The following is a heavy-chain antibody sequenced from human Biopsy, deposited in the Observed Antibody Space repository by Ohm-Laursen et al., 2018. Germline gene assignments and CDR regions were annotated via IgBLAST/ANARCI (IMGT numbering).Heavy chain of an antibody. Sequence: TLSLTCAVYGGSFSDYYWSWIRQPPGKGLEWIGVINHRGATNYNPSLKSRFTISVDTSKNQFSLRLNSVTASDTAVYYCARATNSTGWPYYYFYGMDVWGQGTLGTVSS. CDR2: INHRGAT. CDR3: ARATNSTGWPYYYFYGMDV. D-gene: IGHD2/OR15-2a*01. CDR1: GGSFSDYY. V-gene: IGHV4-34*01. J-gene: IGHJ6*02.